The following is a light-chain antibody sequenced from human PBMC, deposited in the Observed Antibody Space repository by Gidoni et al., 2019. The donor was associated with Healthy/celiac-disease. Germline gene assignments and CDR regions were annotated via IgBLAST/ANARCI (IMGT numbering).Light chain of an antibody. CDR2: GNS. V-gene: IGLV1-40*01. J-gene: IGLJ3*02. CDR1: SSNIGAGYD. CDR3: QSYDSSLSGSV. Sequence: QSVLTPPPSVSGAPGQRVTISCTGSSSNIGAGYDVHWSQQLPGTAPKLLISGNSNRPSGVPDRFSGSKSGTSASLAITGLQAVDEADYYCQSYDSSLSGSVFGGGTKLTVL.